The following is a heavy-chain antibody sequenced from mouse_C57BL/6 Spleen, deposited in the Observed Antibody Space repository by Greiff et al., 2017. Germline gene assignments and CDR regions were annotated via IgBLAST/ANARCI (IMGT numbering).Heavy chain of an antibody. Sequence: EVQLVESGGGLVKPGGSLKLSCAASGFTFSSYAMSWVRQTPEKRLEWVATISDGGSYTYYPDNVKGRFTISRDNAKNNLYLQMSHLKSEDTAMYYCARDNYGSWVYFDYWGQGTTLTVSS. CDR1: GFTFSSYA. V-gene: IGHV5-4*01. D-gene: IGHD1-1*01. CDR2: ISDGGSYT. J-gene: IGHJ2*01. CDR3: ARDNYGSWVYFDY.